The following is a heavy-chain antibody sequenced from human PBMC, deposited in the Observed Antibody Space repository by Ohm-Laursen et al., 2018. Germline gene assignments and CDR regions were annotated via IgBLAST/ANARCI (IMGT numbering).Heavy chain of an antibody. Sequence: SLRLSCTASGFSLNNYAMHWVRQAPGKGLERLAVISNDGTIKRYIDSVKGRFSISRDTSKNTLFLQMGRVRVEDTAVFYCAKAKGTDNGYDYFGDHWGQGTLVIVSS. V-gene: IGHV3-30*18. CDR2: ISNDGTIK. J-gene: IGHJ4*02. CDR3: AKAKGTDNGYDYFGDH. CDR1: GFSLNNYA. D-gene: IGHD5-12*01.